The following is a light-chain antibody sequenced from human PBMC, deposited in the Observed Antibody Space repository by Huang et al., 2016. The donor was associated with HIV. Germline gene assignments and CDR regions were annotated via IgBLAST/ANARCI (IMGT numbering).Light chain of an antibody. J-gene: IGKJ4*01. V-gene: IGKV1-12*01. CDR1: QPISAW. CDR2: SAS. CDR3: QQANSFPLT. Sequence: DIQMTQSPSSVSASVGDRVTITCRASQPISAWLAWYQQRPGHAPELLFYSASTLHSGVPSRFSGSGSGTDFTLTISNLQPADFATYYCQQANSFPLTFGGGTKV.